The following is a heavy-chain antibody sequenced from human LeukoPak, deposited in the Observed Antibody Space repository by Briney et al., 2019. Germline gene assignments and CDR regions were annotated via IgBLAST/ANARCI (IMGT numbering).Heavy chain of an antibody. V-gene: IGHV3-23*01. CDR1: GFTFSTYT. J-gene: IGHJ1*01. CDR3: AKDRYTYGYDFFQH. D-gene: IGHD5-18*01. CDR2: ISGSGGST. Sequence: TGGSLRLSCAASGFTFSTYTMSWVRQAPGKGLEWVSGISGSGGSTYYADSVKGRFTISRDNSKNTLYLQMNSLRPEDTAIYYCAKDRYTYGYDFFQHWGQGALVTVSS.